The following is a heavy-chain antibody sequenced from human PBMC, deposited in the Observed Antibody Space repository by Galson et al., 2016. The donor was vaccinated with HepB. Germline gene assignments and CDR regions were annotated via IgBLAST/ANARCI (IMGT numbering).Heavy chain of an antibody. V-gene: IGHV1-46*01. D-gene: IGHD2-15*01. CDR2: GNPRTGST. J-gene: IGHJ6*02. Sequence: SVKVSCKASGYTFINYYMHWVRQAPGQGLEWMGIGNPRTGSTSYAQKFQDRVTVTRDTSTSTVYMELSSLRSEDTAVYYCARTPDYYYGMDVWGQGTTVTVSS. CDR3: ARTPDYYYGMDV. CDR1: GYTFINYY.